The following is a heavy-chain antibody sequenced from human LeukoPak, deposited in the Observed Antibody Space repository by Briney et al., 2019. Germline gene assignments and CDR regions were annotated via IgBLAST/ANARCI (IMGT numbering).Heavy chain of an antibody. CDR3: ARCMSELEYGDYAYYYHMDV. J-gene: IGHJ6*04. V-gene: IGHV4-61*09. D-gene: IGHD4-17*01. CDR1: GDSLTSGSRY. CDR2: FYSSTRT. Sequence: PSETLSLTCTVSGDSLTSGSRYWSWIRQPAGKGLEWIGHFYSSTRTTYNPSLESRVTISGDTAKNQFSLKLDSVTAADTAVYFCARCMSELEYGDYAYYYHMDVWGKGTTVTVSS.